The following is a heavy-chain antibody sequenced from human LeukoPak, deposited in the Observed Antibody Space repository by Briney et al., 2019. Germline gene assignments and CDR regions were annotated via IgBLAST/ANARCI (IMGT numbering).Heavy chain of an antibody. D-gene: IGHD3-22*01. CDR3: AKYVMERAASKHYYDSSGYYPAPYAFDI. J-gene: IGHJ3*02. CDR1: GFTFSSYA. V-gene: IGHV3-23*01. CDR2: ISGSGGST. Sequence: PGGSLRLSCAASGFTFSSYAMSWVRQAPGKGLEWVSAISGSGGSTYYADSVKGRFTLSRDNSKNTLYLQMNSLRAEDTAVYYCAKYVMERAASKHYYDSSGYYPAPYAFDIWGQGTMVTVSS.